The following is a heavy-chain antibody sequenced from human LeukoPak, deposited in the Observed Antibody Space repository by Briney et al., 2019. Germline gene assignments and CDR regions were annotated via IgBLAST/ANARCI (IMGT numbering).Heavy chain of an antibody. J-gene: IGHJ4*02. Sequence: ASVKVSCKASGYSFTSYYIHWVRQAPGQGLEWMGIINPTTGSTIYAQTFQGGVTMTRDVSTSTVYMDLSSLRSADTAVYYCARCGPFYRGPSEYYFDYWGQGTLVTVSS. CDR1: GYSFTSYY. CDR2: INPTTGST. CDR3: ARCGPFYRGPSEYYFDY. D-gene: IGHD4-23*01. V-gene: IGHV1-46*01.